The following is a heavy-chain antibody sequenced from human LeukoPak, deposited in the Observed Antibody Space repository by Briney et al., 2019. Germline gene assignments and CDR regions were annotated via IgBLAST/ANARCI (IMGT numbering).Heavy chain of an antibody. D-gene: IGHD4-17*01. CDR1: GGSISSSSYY. Sequence: SETLSLTCTVSGGSISSSSYYWGWIRQPPGKGLEWIGSFYYSGSTYYNPSLKSRVTISVDTSKNQFSLKLSSVTAADTAVYYCARHQIYGDYASGRYYFDYWGRGALSPSPQ. CDR3: ARHQIYGDYASGRYYFDY. J-gene: IGHJ4*02. CDR2: FYYSGST. V-gene: IGHV4-39*01.